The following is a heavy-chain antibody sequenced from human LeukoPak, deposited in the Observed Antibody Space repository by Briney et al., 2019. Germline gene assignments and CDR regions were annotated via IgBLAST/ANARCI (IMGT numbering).Heavy chain of an antibody. CDR2: ISGRGGST. CDR1: GFTFSSYA. J-gene: IGHJ4*02. D-gene: IGHD2-8*01. V-gene: IGHV3-23*01. CDR3: AKCVANGVCYREYFDH. Sequence: GSLRLSCAASGFTFSSYAMSWVRQAPGKGLEWVSAISGRGGSTYYADSVKGRFTISRDNSKNTLYLQMNSLRAEDTAVYYCAKCVANGVCYREYFDHWGQGTLVTVSS.